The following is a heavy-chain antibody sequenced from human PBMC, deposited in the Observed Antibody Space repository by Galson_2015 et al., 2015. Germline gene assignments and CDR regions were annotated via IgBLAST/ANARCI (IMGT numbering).Heavy chain of an antibody. CDR1: GFTFSSYG. CDR2: IWYDGSNK. Sequence: SLRLSCAASGFTFSSYGMHWVRQAPGKGLEWVAVIWYDGSNKYYADSVKGRFTISRDNSKNTLYLQMNSLRAEDTAVYYCAGGIGSGSYYTPDYYYYMDVWGKGTTVTVSS. V-gene: IGHV3-33*01. J-gene: IGHJ6*03. D-gene: IGHD3-10*01. CDR3: AGGIGSGSYYTPDYYYYMDV.